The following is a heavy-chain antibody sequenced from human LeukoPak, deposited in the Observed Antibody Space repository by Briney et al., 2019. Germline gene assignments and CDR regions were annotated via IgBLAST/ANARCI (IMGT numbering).Heavy chain of an antibody. Sequence: GGSLRLSCAASGFTLSSYSMNWVRQAPGKGLEWVSSISSSSSYIYYADSVKGRFTISRDNAKNSLYLQMNSLRAEDTAVYYCARDQWYSSSPIGYWGQGTLVSVSS. CDR3: ARDQWYSSSPIGY. V-gene: IGHV3-21*01. CDR2: ISSSSSYI. J-gene: IGHJ4*02. CDR1: GFTLSSYS. D-gene: IGHD6-13*01.